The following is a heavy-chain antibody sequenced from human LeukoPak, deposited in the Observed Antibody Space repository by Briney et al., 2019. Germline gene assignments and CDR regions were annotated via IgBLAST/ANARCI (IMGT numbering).Heavy chain of an antibody. Sequence: GGSLRLSCAGAGFTFSRYSMNWVRQAPGKGLEWVSSISTSSIYTYYADSVKGRFTISRDNARNSLFLQLDSLRAEDTAVYYCARGSSNSGSYYDYFDYWGQGALVTVSS. V-gene: IGHV3-21*01. CDR2: ISTSSIYT. D-gene: IGHD1-26*01. CDR3: ARGSSNSGSYYDYFDY. CDR1: GFTFSRYS. J-gene: IGHJ4*02.